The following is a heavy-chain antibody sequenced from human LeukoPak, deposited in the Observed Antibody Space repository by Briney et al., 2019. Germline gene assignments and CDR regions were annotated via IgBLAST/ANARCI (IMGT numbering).Heavy chain of an antibody. CDR2: IWYDGSKK. J-gene: IGHJ4*02. Sequence: PERSLRLSCAAPGFTFSTNGMHWVRQAPGKGLEWVAVIWYDGSKKYYADSVKGRFTISRDNSKNTLFLQMNSLRAEDTAVYYCARLMGSYFDHWGQGTLVTVSS. V-gene: IGHV3-33*01. D-gene: IGHD2-8*01. CDR3: ARLMGSYFDH. CDR1: GFTFSTNG.